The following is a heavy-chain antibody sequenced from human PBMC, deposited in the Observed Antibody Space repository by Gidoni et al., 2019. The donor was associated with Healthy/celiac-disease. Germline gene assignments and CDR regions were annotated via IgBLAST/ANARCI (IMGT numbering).Heavy chain of an antibody. CDR2: IYYSGST. V-gene: IGHV4-39*01. J-gene: IGHJ3*02. D-gene: IGHD3-16*01. Sequence: QLQLQESGPGLVKPSETLSLTCTVSGGSISSSSYYWGWIRQPPGKGLEWIGSIYYSGSTYYNPSLKSRVTISVDTSKNQFSLKLSSVTAADTAVYYCVGATRVGLAFDIWGQGTMVTVSS. CDR1: GGSISSSSYY. CDR3: VGATRVGLAFDI.